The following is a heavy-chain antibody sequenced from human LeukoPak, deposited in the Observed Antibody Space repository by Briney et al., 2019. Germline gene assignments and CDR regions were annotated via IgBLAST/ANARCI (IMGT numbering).Heavy chain of an antibody. CDR1: GYTFTSYG. J-gene: IGHJ4*02. CDR2: ISAYNGNT. Sequence: ASVKVSCKASGYTFTSYGISWVRQAPGQGLEWMGWISAYNGNTNYAQKLQGRVTMTTDTSTSTAYMELRSLRSDDTAVYYCAREVRDNKEMATSPALWYYFNYWGQGTLVTVSS. D-gene: IGHD5-24*01. CDR3: AREVRDNKEMATSPALWYYFNY. V-gene: IGHV1-18*01.